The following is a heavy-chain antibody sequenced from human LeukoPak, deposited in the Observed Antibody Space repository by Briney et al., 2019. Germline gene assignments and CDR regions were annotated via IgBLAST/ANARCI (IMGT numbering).Heavy chain of an antibody. Sequence: GASVKVSCKASGGTFSSYAISWVRQAPGQGLEWMGGITPIFGTANYAQKFQGRVTITADKSTSTAYMELSSLRSEDTAVYYCATRNCGGDCYSVSSVYYFDYWGQGTLVTVSS. J-gene: IGHJ4*02. CDR3: ATRNCGGDCYSVSSVYYFDY. CDR2: ITPIFGTA. D-gene: IGHD2-21*02. CDR1: GGTFSSYA. V-gene: IGHV1-69*06.